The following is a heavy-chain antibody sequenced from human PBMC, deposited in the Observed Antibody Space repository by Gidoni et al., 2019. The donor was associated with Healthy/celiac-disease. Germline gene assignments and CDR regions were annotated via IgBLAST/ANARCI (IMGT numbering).Heavy chain of an antibody. CDR1: GFPVSSNY. CDR2: IYSGGST. D-gene: IGHD2-21*01. Sequence: EVQLVESGGGLVQPGGSLRLSCAASGFPVSSNYMSWVRQAPGKGLEWVSVIYSGGSTYYADSVKGRFTISRDNSKNTLYLQMNSLRAEDTAVYYCARDQRDSYRVYYYYGMDVWGQGTTVTVSS. V-gene: IGHV3-66*01. J-gene: IGHJ6*02. CDR3: ARDQRDSYRVYYYYGMDV.